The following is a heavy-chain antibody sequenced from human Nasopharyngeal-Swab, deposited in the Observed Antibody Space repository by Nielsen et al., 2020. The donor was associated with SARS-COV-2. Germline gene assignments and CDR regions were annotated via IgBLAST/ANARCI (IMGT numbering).Heavy chain of an antibody. D-gene: IGHD3-16*01. J-gene: IGHJ4*02. CDR2: ISGSGGST. Sequence: GGSLRLSCAASGFTFSSYSMNWVRQAPGKGLEWVSAISGSGGSTYYADSVKGRFTISRDNSKNTLYLQMNSLRAEDTAVYYCAKDPTRLWDVSIWGQGTLVTVSS. CDR1: GFTFSSYS. V-gene: IGHV3-23*01. CDR3: AKDPTRLWDVSI.